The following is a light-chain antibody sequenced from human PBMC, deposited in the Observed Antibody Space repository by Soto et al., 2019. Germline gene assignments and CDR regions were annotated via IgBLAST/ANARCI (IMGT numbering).Light chain of an antibody. CDR2: DAS. CDR3: QKHDGVPL. CDR1: QDNSNH. Sequence: DIQLTQSPSSLSASVGDRVTITCQASQDNSNHLHWYQQKPGKAPNLLIYDASDLETGVPSRFSGGGSGTFFSFTINSLQPEDIATYYCQKHDGVPLFGPGTKVEIK. V-gene: IGKV1-33*01. J-gene: IGKJ3*01.